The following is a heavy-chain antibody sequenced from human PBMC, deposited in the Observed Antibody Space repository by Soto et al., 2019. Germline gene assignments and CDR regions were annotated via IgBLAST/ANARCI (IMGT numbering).Heavy chain of an antibody. J-gene: IGHJ4*02. Sequence: QVQLMQSGAEVKKPGASVKVSYKASGYTFSNYGISWVRQAPGQGLEWIGWISPYKGNTYYAQNLQGRDNKTTDTSTYTAYMELRSLRSDDTAIYFCARDLDGSGSYYTAFRGQVTLVTVSS. CDR3: ARDLDGSGSYYTAF. D-gene: IGHD3-10*01. CDR1: GYTFSNYG. CDR2: ISPYKGNT. V-gene: IGHV1-18*01.